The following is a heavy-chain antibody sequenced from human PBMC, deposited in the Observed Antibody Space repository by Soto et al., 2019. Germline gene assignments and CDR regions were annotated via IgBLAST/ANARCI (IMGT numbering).Heavy chain of an antibody. CDR1: GFTVSSNY. CDR2: IYSGGST. Sequence: EVQLVESGGGLVQPGGSLRLSCAASGFTVSSNYMSWVRQAPGKGLEWVSVIYSGGSTYYADSVKGRFTISRHNSKNTLYLQMNSLRAEDTAVYYCARGLLWFGEASFRFDPWGQGTLVTVSS. J-gene: IGHJ5*02. CDR3: ARGLLWFGEASFRFDP. V-gene: IGHV3-53*04. D-gene: IGHD3-10*01.